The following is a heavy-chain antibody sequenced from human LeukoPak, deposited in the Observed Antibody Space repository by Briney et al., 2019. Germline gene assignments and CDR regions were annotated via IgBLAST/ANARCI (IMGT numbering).Heavy chain of an antibody. D-gene: IGHD6-19*01. V-gene: IGHV3-66*01. CDR1: GFTFSSYW. J-gene: IGHJ6*03. CDR2: IYSRGDT. CDR3: ARAVAATWDYYYYCMDV. Sequence: GGSLRLSCAASGFTFSSYWMSWVRQAPGKGLEWVSLIYSRGDTKYADSVKGRFTISRDNAKNSLYLQMNSLRAEDTAVYYCARAVAATWDYYYYCMDVWGKGTTVTVSS.